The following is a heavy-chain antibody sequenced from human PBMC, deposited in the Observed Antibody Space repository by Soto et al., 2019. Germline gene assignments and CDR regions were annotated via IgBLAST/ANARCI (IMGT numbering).Heavy chain of an antibody. CDR1: GGSINSGGYY. Sequence: SDTLSLTCTVSGGSINSGGYYWSWIRQHPGKGQEWIGDIYYRGSTNYNPSLKSRVTISIDTSKNQFSLKLSSVTAADTAVYYCARAQTFFGIITVFDNWGQVTLVTVSS. D-gene: IGHD3-3*01. CDR3: ARAQTFFGIITVFDN. J-gene: IGHJ4*02. V-gene: IGHV4-31*03. CDR2: IYYRGST.